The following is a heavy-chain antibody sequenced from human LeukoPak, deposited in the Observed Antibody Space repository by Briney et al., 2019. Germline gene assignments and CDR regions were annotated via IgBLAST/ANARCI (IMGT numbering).Heavy chain of an antibody. CDR2: SAHTGSS. CDR3: ARYYADVNGYYYYYDY. V-gene: IGHV4-59*02. Sequence: SETLSLTCTVSGASVSSYYWSCIRKPPGKGLEWIGFSAHTGSSSYNPSLKSRVSISVDKSMNHFSLRLTSVTTADTAVYYCARYYADVNGYYYYYDYWGQGTLVTVSS. D-gene: IGHD3-22*01. J-gene: IGHJ4*02. CDR1: GASVSSYY.